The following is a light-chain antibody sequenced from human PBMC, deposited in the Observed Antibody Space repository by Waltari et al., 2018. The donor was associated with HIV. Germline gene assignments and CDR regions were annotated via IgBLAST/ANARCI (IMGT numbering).Light chain of an antibody. CDR3: QQLNSYLGFT. CDR1: QGISSY. J-gene: IGKJ3*01. Sequence: DIQLTQSPSFLSASVGDRVTITCRASQGISSYLAWYQQKPGKAPKLLIYAASTLQRGVPSRFSSSRSGTEFTLTISSLQPEDFATYYCQQLNSYLGFTFGPGTKVDIK. V-gene: IGKV1-9*01. CDR2: AAS.